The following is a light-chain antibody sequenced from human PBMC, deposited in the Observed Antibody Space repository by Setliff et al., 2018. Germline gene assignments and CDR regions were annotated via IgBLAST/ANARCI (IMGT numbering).Light chain of an antibody. V-gene: IGLV1-40*01. Sequence: QSVLTQPPSVSGAPGQRVTISCSGSSSNIGAGYDVHWYQQLPGKAPKVLIYGNSNRPSGVPDRFSGSRSGTSASLAITGLQAEDEADYYCQSFDSRVSAYVFGTGTKVTVL. CDR2: GNS. CDR3: QSFDSRVSAYV. CDR1: SSNIGAGYD. J-gene: IGLJ1*01.